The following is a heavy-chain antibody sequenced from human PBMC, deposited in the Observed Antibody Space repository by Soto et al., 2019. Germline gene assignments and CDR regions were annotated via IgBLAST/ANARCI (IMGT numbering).Heavy chain of an antibody. CDR1: GFTVSSNY. CDR3: ESSDDGDYVSFDY. CDR2: IYSEGST. Sequence: ELQLVESGGGLVQPGGSLRLSCAASGFTVSSNYMSWVRQAPGKGLEWVSVIYSEGSTYYADSVKCRFTISRDNANNTLDLQLNRLRAEDTAVYYCESSDDGDYVSFDYWGQGTLVTVSS. J-gene: IGHJ4*02. D-gene: IGHD4-17*01. V-gene: IGHV3-66*01.